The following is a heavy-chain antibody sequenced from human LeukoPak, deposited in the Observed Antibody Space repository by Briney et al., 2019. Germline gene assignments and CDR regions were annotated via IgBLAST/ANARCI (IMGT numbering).Heavy chain of an antibody. CDR3: AKAPTVTTWVGMDV. CDR1: GFTFSSYA. CDR2: ISGSGGSA. D-gene: IGHD4-17*01. V-gene: IGHV3-23*01. Sequence: GGSLRLSCAASGFTFSSYAMSWVRQAPGKGLEWVSAISGSGGSAYYADSVKGRFTISRDNSKNTLYLQMNSLRAEDTAVYYCAKAPTVTTWVGMDVWGQGTTVTVSS. J-gene: IGHJ6*02.